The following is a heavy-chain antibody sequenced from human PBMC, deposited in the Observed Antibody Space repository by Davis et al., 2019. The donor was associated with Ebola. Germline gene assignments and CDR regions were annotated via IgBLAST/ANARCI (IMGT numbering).Heavy chain of an antibody. V-gene: IGHV4-39*01. CDR2: IYYSGST. CDR3: ARQPTTGIQGGAFDI. J-gene: IGHJ3*02. D-gene: IGHD1-1*01. Sequence: PSETLSLTCTVSGGSISSSSYYWGWIRQPPGKGLEWIGSIYYSGSTYYNPSLKSRVTISVDTSKNQFSLKLSSVTAADTAVYYCARQPTTGIQGGAFDIWGQGTMVTVSS. CDR1: GGSISSSSYY.